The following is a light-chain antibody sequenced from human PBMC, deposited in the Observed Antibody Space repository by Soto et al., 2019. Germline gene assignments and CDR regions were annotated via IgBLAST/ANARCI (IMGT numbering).Light chain of an antibody. J-gene: IGKJ4*01. CDR2: DAA. V-gene: IGKV3D-11*01. CDR3: QQGSNWHRRT. Sequence: EIVLTQSPATLSLSPGDRATLSCRASQGVSSYLAWYQHKPGQAPRLLVYDAANRATGIPARFSGSGPGTDFTLTISSPDPEAFSVYYCQQGSNWHRRTFGGGTKVEIK. CDR1: QGVSSY.